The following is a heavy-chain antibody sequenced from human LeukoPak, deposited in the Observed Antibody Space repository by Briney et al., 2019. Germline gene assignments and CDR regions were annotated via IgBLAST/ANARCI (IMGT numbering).Heavy chain of an antibody. V-gene: IGHV3-23*01. D-gene: IGHD3-9*01. CDR2: ISGSGVTT. Sequence: PGGSLRLSCAASGFTFSSYAMSWVRQAPGKGLEWVSDISGSGVTTDYADSVKGRFTISRDNSKNTLYLQMNSLRAEDTAIYYCAKENYDILTGYPIDYWGQGTLVTVSS. J-gene: IGHJ4*02. CDR3: AKENYDILTGYPIDY. CDR1: GFTFSSYA.